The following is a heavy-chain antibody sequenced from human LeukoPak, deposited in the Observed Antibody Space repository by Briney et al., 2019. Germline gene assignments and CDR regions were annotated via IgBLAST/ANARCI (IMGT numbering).Heavy chain of an antibody. CDR3: ARDLLAVGATQLDY. J-gene: IGHJ4*02. V-gene: IGHV3-33*01. CDR2: IWYDGSNK. D-gene: IGHD1-26*01. Sequence: GGSLRLSCTASRXTFSSYGTHWVRQAPGKGLEWVAVIWYDGSNKYYADSVKGRFTISRDNSKNTLYLQMNSLRAEDTAVYYCARDLLAVGATQLDYWGQGTLVTVSS. CDR1: RXTFSSYG.